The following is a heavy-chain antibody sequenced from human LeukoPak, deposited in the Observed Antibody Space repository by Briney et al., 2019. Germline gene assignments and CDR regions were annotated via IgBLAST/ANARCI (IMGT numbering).Heavy chain of an antibody. CDR2: ISGSGGST. D-gene: IGHD3-10*01. V-gene: IGHV3-23*01. J-gene: IGHJ4*02. CDR1: GFTFSSYA. Sequence: PGGSLRLSCAASGFTFSSYAMSWVRQAPGKGLEWVSAISGSGGSTYYADSVKGRFAISRDNSKNTLYLQMNSLRAEDTAVYYCAKKLKGNHGSGTIDYWGQGTLVTVSS. CDR3: AKKLKGNHGSGTIDY.